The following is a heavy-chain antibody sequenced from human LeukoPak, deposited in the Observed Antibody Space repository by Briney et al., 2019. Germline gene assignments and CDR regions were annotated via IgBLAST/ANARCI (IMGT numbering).Heavy chain of an antibody. Sequence: PSETLSLTCTVSGGSISSGDYYWSWIRQPPGKGLEWIGYIYYSGSTYYNPSLKSRVTISVDTSKNRFSLKLSSVTAADTAVYYCARVEKQLGYYFDYWGQGTLVTVSS. J-gene: IGHJ4*02. CDR3: ARVEKQLGYYFDY. V-gene: IGHV4-30-4*01. CDR1: GGSISSGDYY. D-gene: IGHD6-13*01. CDR2: IYYSGST.